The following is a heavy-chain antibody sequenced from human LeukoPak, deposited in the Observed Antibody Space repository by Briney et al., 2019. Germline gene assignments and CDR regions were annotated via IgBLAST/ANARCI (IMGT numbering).Heavy chain of an antibody. V-gene: IGHV4-34*01. CDR3: ARVPKLRFLEWLSPTTTGYYYYMDV. Sequence: SETLSLTCAVYGGSFSGYYWSWIRQPPGKGLEWIGEINHSGSTNYNPSLMSRVTISVDTSKNQFSLKLSSVTAADTAVYYCARVPKLRFLEWLSPTTTGYYYYMDVWGKGTTVTVSS. CDR2: INHSGST. D-gene: IGHD3-3*01. CDR1: GGSFSGYY. J-gene: IGHJ6*03.